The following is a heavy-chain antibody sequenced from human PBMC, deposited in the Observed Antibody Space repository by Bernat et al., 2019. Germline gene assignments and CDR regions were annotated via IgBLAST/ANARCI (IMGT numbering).Heavy chain of an antibody. V-gene: IGHV3-23*01. D-gene: IGHD6-13*01. Sequence: EVQLLESGGGLVQPGGSLRLSCAASGFTFSSYAMSWVRQAPGKGLEWVSAVSGSGGSTYYADSVKGRFTISRDNSKNTLYLQMNSLRAEDTAVYYCAKDFNSTWYRSSWYGGYWGQGTMVTVSS. J-gene: IGHJ4*02. CDR3: AKDFNSTWYRSSWYGGY. CDR1: GFTFSSYA. CDR2: VSGSGGST.